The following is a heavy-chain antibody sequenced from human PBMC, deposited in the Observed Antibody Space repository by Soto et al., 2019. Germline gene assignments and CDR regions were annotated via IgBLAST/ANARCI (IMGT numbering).Heavy chain of an antibody. D-gene: IGHD6-19*01. CDR1: SDAISSNNW. Sequence: QVQLQESGPGLVKPSGTLSLTCAVSSDAISSNNWWTWVRQPPGKGLEWIGEIYHSASTNYNPSFKSRVTISVDQSKNQFSLKLSSVTAADTAVYYCARTAVAAYYYYYYFMDVWGKGTTVTVSS. CDR2: IYHSAST. CDR3: ARTAVAAYYYYYYFMDV. V-gene: IGHV4-4*02. J-gene: IGHJ6*03.